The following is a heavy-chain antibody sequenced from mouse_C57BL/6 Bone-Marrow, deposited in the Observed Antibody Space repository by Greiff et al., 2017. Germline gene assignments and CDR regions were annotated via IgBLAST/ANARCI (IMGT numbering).Heavy chain of an antibody. CDR1: GFNITVDY. Sequence: EVQLQQSGAELVRPGASVKLSCTASGFNITVDYMHWVKLRPEQGLEWIGWIDPENGDTEYASKFQGKATITVDTSSNTAYLQLSSLTSEDTAVYYCTRIAYWGQGTLVTVSA. J-gene: IGHJ3*01. CDR2: IDPENGDT. CDR3: TRIAY. V-gene: IGHV14-4*01.